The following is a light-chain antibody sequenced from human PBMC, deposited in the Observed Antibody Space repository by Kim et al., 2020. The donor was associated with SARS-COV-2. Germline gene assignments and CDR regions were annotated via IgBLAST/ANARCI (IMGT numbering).Light chain of an antibody. J-gene: IGKJ5*01. CDR3: QQFNNYPHQIT. CDR2: DAS. Sequence: VGDRVTITCRASQDISSALAWYQQKPGKPPKLLIYDASSLQSGVPSRFSGSGSGTDFTLTISSLQPEDFATYYCQQFNNYPHQITFGQGTRLEIK. CDR1: QDISSA. V-gene: IGKV1D-13*01.